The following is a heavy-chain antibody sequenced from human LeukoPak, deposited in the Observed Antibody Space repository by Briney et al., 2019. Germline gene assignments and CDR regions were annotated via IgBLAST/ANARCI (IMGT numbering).Heavy chain of an antibody. J-gene: IGHJ4*02. CDR3: ARRRGYSGYDTYYFDY. Sequence: GESLKISCKGSGYSFTSYWIGWVRQMPGKGLEWMGIIYPGDSDTRYSPSFQGQVTISADKSISTAYLQWSSLKASDTAMYYCARRRGYSGYDTYYFDYWGQGTLVTVSS. CDR1: GYSFTSYW. CDR2: IYPGDSDT. D-gene: IGHD5-12*01. V-gene: IGHV5-51*01.